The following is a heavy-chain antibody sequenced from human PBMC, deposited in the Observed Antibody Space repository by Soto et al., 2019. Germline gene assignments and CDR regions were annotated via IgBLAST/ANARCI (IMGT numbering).Heavy chain of an antibody. V-gene: IGHV3-23*01. Sequence: PGGSLRLSCAASGFTFSSYAMSWVRQAPGKGLEWVSAISGSGGSTYYADSVKGRFTISRDNSKNTLYLQMNSLRAEDTAVYYCAKASGYCTNGVCYFSTSAYYYYMDVWGKGTTVTVSS. J-gene: IGHJ6*03. D-gene: IGHD2-8*01. CDR2: ISGSGGST. CDR3: AKASGYCTNGVCYFSTSAYYYYMDV. CDR1: GFTFSSYA.